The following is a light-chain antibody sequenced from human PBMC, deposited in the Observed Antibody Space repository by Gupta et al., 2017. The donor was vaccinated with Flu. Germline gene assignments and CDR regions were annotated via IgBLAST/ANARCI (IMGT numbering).Light chain of an antibody. CDR1: QSISSY. CDR2: AAS. V-gene: IGKV1-39*01. CDR3: QQSYSTPMYT. J-gene: IGKJ2*01. Sequence: DIQITQSPSYLSASVGDRVTITCRASQSISSYLNWYQQKPGKAPKLLIYAASSLQSGVPSRFSGSGSGTDFTLTISSLQPEDFATYYCQQSYSTPMYTFGQGTKLEIK.